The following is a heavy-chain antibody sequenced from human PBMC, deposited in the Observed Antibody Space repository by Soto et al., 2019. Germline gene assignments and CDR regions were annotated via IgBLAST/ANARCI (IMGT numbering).Heavy chain of an antibody. J-gene: IGHJ4*02. CDR2: INPNSGAT. CDR3: ARGGGTILAPMT. CDR1: GYTFTGYF. D-gene: IGHD3-3*01. Sequence: SVKVSCKASGYTFTGYFIHWVRQAPGQGLEWMGYINPNSGATKYAPRFQGRVTMTSDTSIRTAYMGLSNLRSDDTAVYYCARGGGTILAPMTWGPGTLVTVSA. V-gene: IGHV1-2*02.